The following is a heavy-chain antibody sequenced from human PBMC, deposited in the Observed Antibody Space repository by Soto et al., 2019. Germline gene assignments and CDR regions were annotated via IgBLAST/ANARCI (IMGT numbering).Heavy chain of an antibody. CDR1: GFTFSDYY. J-gene: IGHJ4*02. CDR3: ARGGRDGYNN. V-gene: IGHV3-11*06. CDR2: ISSSSSYT. Sequence: PGGSLRLSCAAPGFTFSDYYMSWIRQAPGKGLEWVSYISSSSSYTNYADSVKGRFTISRDNAKNSLYLQMNSLRAEDTAVYYCARGGRDGYNNWGQGTLVTVSS. D-gene: IGHD2-21*01.